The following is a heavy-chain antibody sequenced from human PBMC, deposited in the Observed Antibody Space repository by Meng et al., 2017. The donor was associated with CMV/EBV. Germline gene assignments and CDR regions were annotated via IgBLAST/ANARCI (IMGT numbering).Heavy chain of an antibody. Sequence: SETLSLTCTVSGGSISSYYWSWIRQPPGKGLEWIGYIYYSGGTNYNPSLKSRVTISVDTSKNQFSLKLSSVTAADTAVYYCARGGGSSSSYYYYYGMDVWGQGTTVTVSS. CDR2: IYYSGGT. D-gene: IGHD6-6*01. J-gene: IGHJ6*02. CDR1: GGSISSYY. V-gene: IGHV4-59*01. CDR3: ARGGGSSSSYYYYYGMDV.